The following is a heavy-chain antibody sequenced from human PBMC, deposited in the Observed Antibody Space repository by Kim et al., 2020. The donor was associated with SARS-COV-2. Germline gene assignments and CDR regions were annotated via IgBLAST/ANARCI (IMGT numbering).Heavy chain of an antibody. V-gene: IGHV3-23*01. CDR2: ISGSGRSI. Sequence: GGSLRLSCAASGFTFNNYAMSWVRQGPGKGLEWVSAISGSGRSIYYADSVKGRFTISRDKSKNILYLQMTSLRVEDTAVYFCATDQGLYGSGSDYFDHWGQGTLVTVSS. J-gene: IGHJ4*02. D-gene: IGHD3-10*01. CDR3: ATDQGLYGSGSDYFDH. CDR1: GFTFNNYA.